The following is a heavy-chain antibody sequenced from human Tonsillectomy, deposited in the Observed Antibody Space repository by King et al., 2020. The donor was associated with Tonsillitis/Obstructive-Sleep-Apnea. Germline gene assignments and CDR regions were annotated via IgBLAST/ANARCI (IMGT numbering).Heavy chain of an antibody. J-gene: IGHJ1*01. D-gene: IGHD4-17*01. CDR2: ISAYNGNT. CDR3: ASPVCDYGDYVYFQH. V-gene: IGHV1-18*01. Sequence: VQLVQSGAEVRKPGASVKVSCKASGYTFTSYDISWVRQAPGQGLEWMGWISAYNGNTNYAQKLQGRVTMTTDTSTSTAYMELRSLRSDDTAVYYCASPVCDYGDYVYFQHWGQGTLVTVSS. CDR1: GYTFTSYD.